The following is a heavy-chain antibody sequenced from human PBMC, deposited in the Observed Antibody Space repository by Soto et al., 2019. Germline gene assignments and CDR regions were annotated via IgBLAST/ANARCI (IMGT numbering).Heavy chain of an antibody. D-gene: IGHD6-13*01. V-gene: IGHV4-34*01. Sequence: SETLSLTCAVYGGSFSGYYWSWIRQPPGKGLEWIGEINHSGSTNYNPSLKSRVTISVDTSKNQFSLKLSSVTAADTAVCYCARATPYSSSWYNWFDPWGQGTLVTVSS. CDR3: ARATPYSSSWYNWFDP. CDR2: INHSGST. CDR1: GGSFSGYY. J-gene: IGHJ5*02.